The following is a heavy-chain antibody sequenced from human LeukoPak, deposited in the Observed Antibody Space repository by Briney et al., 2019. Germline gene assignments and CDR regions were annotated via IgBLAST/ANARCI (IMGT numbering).Heavy chain of an antibody. CDR1: GFTFSSYA. CDR2: ISGSGGST. CDR3: AKTLAAAGRFFDY. J-gene: IGHJ4*02. V-gene: IGHV3-23*01. Sequence: GGSLRLSCAASGFTFSSYAMSWVRQAPGKGLEWISAISGSGGSTYYADSVKGQFTISRDNSKNTLYLQMNSLRAEDTAVYYCAKTLAAAGRFFDYWGQGTLVTVSS. D-gene: IGHD6-13*01.